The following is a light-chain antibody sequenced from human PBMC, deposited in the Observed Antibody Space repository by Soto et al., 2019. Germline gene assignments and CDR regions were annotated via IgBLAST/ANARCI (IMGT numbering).Light chain of an antibody. CDR1: QSISSW. Sequence: DIQMTQSPSTLSASVGDRVTITCRASQSISSWLAWYQQKPGKAPKLLIYKASSLESGVPSRFSGSGSGTDFTLTISCLQPDDFATYLWQPYNSFSYTFCQGTKLEIK. CDR3: QPYNSFSYT. J-gene: IGKJ2*01. V-gene: IGKV1-5*03. CDR2: KAS.